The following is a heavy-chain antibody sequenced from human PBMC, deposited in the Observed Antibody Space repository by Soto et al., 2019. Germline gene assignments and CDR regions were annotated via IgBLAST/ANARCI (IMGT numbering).Heavy chain of an antibody. V-gene: IGHV4-30-4*01. Sequence: SETLSLTCTVSGGSISSDDYYWSWIRQAPGRGLEWIGYIHSSGSIYYNPSLKSRATMSIDTAGNQFSLKVSSVTVADTAVYYCARDLDGLHDDTSGPFPRPGWGQGTLVTVST. CDR2: IHSSGSI. J-gene: IGHJ1*01. CDR3: ARDLDGLHDDTSGPFPRPG. D-gene: IGHD3-22*01. CDR1: GGSISSDDYY.